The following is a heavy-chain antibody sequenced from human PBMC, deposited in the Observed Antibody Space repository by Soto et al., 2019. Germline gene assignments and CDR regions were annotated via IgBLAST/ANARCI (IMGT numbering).Heavy chain of an antibody. J-gene: IGHJ4*02. V-gene: IGHV3-15*01. D-gene: IGHD2-2*01. Sequence: GGSLRLSCAASGFTFSNAWMTWVRQAPGKGLEWIGRIKSKIDGGTTAYAAPVKGRFNISRDDSKNTLYLQVNSLKTEDTAVYYCTTTTKRYQLPGVDYWGPGTLVTVSS. CDR2: IKSKIDGGTT. CDR3: TTTTKRYQLPGVDY. CDR1: GFTFSNAW.